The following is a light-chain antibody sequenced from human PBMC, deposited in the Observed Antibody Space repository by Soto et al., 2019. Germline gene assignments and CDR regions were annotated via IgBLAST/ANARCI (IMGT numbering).Light chain of an antibody. V-gene: IGKV1-5*03. J-gene: IGKJ5*01. CDR2: KAS. CDR3: QQYNSYAIS. Sequence: DIQMTQSPSTLSASVGDRVTITCRASQSISSWLAWYQQKPGKAPKSLICKASSLESGVPSSFSGGGSGTEFTLATSSMQPDDFATYYCQQYNSYAISFGQGTRLESK. CDR1: QSISSW.